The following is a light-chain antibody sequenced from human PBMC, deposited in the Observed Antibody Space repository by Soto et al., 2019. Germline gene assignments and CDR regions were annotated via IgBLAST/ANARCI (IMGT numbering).Light chain of an antibody. CDR3: SSYTSERGV. Sequence: QSVLTQPPSVSGAPGQRVTISCTGSSSNIGAGYDVHWYQQLPGTAPKLLIYGNSNRPSGVPDRFSGSKSGTSASLAITGLQAEDEADYYCSSYTSERGVFGGGTQLTVL. V-gene: IGLV1-40*01. CDR2: GNS. J-gene: IGLJ2*01. CDR1: SSNIGAGYD.